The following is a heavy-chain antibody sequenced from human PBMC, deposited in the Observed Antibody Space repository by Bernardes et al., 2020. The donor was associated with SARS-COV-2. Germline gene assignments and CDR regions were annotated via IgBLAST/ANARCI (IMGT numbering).Heavy chain of an antibody. D-gene: IGHD1-26*01. J-gene: IGHJ4*02. V-gene: IGHV4-39*01. CDR2: IYYSGST. CDR1: GGSISSSSYY. CDR3: FLSGLVGEYFDY. Sequence: SETLSLTCTVSGGSISSSSYYWGWLLQPPGKGLEWIGSIYYSGSTYYNPSLKSRVTISVDTSKNQFSLKLSSVTAADTAVYYCFLSGLVGEYFDYWGQGTLVTVSS.